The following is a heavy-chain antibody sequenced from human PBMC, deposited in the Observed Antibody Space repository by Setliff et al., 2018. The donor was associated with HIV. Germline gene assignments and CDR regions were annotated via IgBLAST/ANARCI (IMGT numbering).Heavy chain of an antibody. V-gene: IGHV4-39*01. Sequence: PSETLSLTCTVSGDSISNNGYYWAWIRQPPGKGLEWIGCVYHRGTTYYNPSLKSRLAMSVDTSKNKFFLKLNSLTAADTAVYYCSLQHGRPMRWFDPWGPGTLVTAPQ. J-gene: IGHJ5*02. CDR3: SLQHGRPMRWFDP. CDR1: GDSISNNGYY. CDR2: VYHRGTT. D-gene: IGHD2-2*01.